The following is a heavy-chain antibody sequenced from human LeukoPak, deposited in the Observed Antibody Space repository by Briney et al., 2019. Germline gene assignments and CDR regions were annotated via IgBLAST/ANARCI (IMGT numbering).Heavy chain of an antibody. CDR3: AKDNRRHYTSGPNPDSLH. CDR1: GFIFNNYA. V-gene: IGHV3-9*01. CDR2: ISWNSGSI. D-gene: IGHD6-19*01. Sequence: GRSLRLSCAGSGFIFNNYAMHWVRQPPGKGLEWVSGISWNSGSIDYADSVKGRFTISRDNAKNSLYLQMNSLRVEDAAFYYCAKDNRRHYTSGPNPDSLHWGQGALVTVSS. J-gene: IGHJ4*02.